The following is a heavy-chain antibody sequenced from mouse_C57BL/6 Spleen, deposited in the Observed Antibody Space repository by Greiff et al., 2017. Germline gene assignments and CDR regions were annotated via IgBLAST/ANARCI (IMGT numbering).Heavy chain of an antibody. CDR2: ISYDGSN. CDR1: GYSITSGYY. J-gene: IGHJ1*03. Sequence: ESGPGLVKPSQSLSLTCSVTGYSITSGYYWNWIRQFPGNKLEWMGYISYDGSNNYNPSLKNRISITRDTSKNQFFLKLNSVTTEDTATYYCARAGWLPWYFDVWGTGTTVTVSS. D-gene: IGHD2-3*01. CDR3: ARAGWLPWYFDV. V-gene: IGHV3-6*01.